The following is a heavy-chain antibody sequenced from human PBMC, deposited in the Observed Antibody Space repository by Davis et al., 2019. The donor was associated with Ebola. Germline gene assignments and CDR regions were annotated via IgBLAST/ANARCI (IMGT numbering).Heavy chain of an antibody. Sequence: PSETLSLTCTVSGDSMSSHYWSWIRQPPGKRLEWIGYVSYTGSANYNPSLNNRVTISVDTSKNQFSLSLSSVTAADTAVYYCARAPRGGATLRYFQHWGQGTLVTVSS. V-gene: IGHV4-59*11. J-gene: IGHJ1*01. D-gene: IGHD1-26*01. CDR3: ARAPRGGATLRYFQH. CDR2: VSYTGSA. CDR1: GDSMSSHY.